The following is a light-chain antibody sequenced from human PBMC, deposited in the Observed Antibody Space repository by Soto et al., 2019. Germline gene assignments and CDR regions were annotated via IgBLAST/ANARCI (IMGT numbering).Light chain of an antibody. V-gene: IGKV1-5*03. Sequence: DIQMTQSPSTLSASVGDRVTITCRASQSASSWLAWYQQKPGEVPKLLIYKASSLDSGVPSRFSGSGSGTEFTLSISSLQPDDFVTYYCQDDSRNPLTFGGGTKVEIK. CDR2: KAS. CDR3: QDDSRNPLT. CDR1: QSASSW. J-gene: IGKJ4*01.